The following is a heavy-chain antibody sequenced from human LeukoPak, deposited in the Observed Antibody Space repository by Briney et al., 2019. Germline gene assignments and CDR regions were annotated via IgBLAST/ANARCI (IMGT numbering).Heavy chain of an antibody. CDR3: ARDAGNSSGWNDFDY. Sequence: PGGSLRLSCAASGFSFSTYGMFWVRQAPGKGLEWVGVVSYDGSKQYYADSVKGRFTISRDNSKNTLYLQMDSLRAEDTAVYYCARDAGNSSGWNDFDYWGQGTLVTVSS. D-gene: IGHD6-19*01. CDR2: VSYDGSKQ. J-gene: IGHJ4*02. V-gene: IGHV3-33*01. CDR1: GFSFSTYG.